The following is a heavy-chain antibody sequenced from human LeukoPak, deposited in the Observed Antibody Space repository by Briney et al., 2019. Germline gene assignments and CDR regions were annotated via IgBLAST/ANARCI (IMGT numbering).Heavy chain of an antibody. D-gene: IGHD6-13*01. CDR3: ARVSIAAAPYYMDV. CDR2: ISSSSSYI. CDR1: GFTFSSYS. J-gene: IGHJ6*03. Sequence: GGSLRLSCAASGFTFSSYSTNWVRQAPGKGLEWVSSISSSSSYIYYADSVKGRFTISRDNAKNSLYLQMNSLRAEDTAVYYCARVSIAAAPYYMDVWGKGTTVTVSS. V-gene: IGHV3-21*01.